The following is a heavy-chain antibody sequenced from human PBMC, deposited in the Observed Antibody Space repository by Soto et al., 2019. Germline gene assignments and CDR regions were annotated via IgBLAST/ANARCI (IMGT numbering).Heavy chain of an antibody. Sequence: EVELVESGGGLVKPGGSLKLSCAASGFTFRTYYMIWVRQAPGKGLEWVSTISAGSSNIYYAPSVKGRFTISRDNAKNLLYLQINSLRDEDTAVYYGARQYPSSSRHFDHWGQGTLVIVSS. J-gene: IGHJ4*02. V-gene: IGHV3-21*01. CDR3: ARQYPSSSRHFDH. D-gene: IGHD6-6*01. CDR1: GFTFRTYY. CDR2: ISAGSSNI.